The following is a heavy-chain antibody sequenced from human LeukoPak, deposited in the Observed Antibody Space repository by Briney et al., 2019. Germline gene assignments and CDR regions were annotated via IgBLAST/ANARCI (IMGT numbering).Heavy chain of an antibody. CDR3: ARLLQGWSSGLDY. CDR1: GYSISSGYY. V-gene: IGHV4-38-2*02. D-gene: IGHD6-19*01. J-gene: IGHJ4*02. CDR2: IYHSGST. Sequence: SETLSLTCTVSGYSISSGYYWGWIRQPPAKGLEWVGSIYHSGSTYYNPSLKSRVTISVDTSKNQFSLKLSSVTAADTAVYYCARLLQGWSSGLDYWGQGTLVTVSS.